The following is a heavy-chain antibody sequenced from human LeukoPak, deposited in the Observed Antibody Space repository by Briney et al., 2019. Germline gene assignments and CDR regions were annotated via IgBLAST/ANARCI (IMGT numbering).Heavy chain of an antibody. CDR1: GFTFSSYA. CDR2: ISGSGGST. D-gene: IGHD3-22*01. CDR3: AKVGITYYYDSSGYYWDY. V-gene: IGHV3-23*01. Sequence: PGGSLRLSCAASGFTFSSYAMSWVRQAPGKGLEWVSAISGSGGSTYYADSVKGRLTISRDNSKNTLYLQMNSLRAEDTAVYYCAKVGITYYYDSSGYYWDYWGQGTLVTVSS. J-gene: IGHJ4*02.